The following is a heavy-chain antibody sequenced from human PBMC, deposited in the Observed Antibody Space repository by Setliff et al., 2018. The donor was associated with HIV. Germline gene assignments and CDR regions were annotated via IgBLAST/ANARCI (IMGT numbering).Heavy chain of an antibody. CDR2: LYGDGRT. V-gene: IGHV3-53*01. CDR1: GFTVSNTF. D-gene: IGHD3-16*01. CDR3: AKGVKFLDP. J-gene: IGHJ5*02. Sequence: GGSLRLSCAASGFTVSNTFMTWVRQAPGKGLEWVSALYGDGRTFYADSVQGRFTISRDDSNNILFLQMNSLLAEDTAVYYCAKGVKFLDPWGQGTLVTVSS.